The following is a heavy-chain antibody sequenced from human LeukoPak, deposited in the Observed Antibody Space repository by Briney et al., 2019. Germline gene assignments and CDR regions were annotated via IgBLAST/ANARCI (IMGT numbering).Heavy chain of an antibody. CDR1: GFTFSSYW. D-gene: IGHD4-17*01. CDR3: AREGTVTTVYYYGMDV. Sequence: GGSLRLSCAASGFTFSSYWMSWVRQAPGKGLEWVANIKQDGSEKYYVDSVKGRFTISRDNAKNSLYLQMNSLRAEDTAVYYCAREGTVTTVYYYGMDVWGQGTTVTVSS. V-gene: IGHV3-7*01. CDR2: IKQDGSEK. J-gene: IGHJ6*02.